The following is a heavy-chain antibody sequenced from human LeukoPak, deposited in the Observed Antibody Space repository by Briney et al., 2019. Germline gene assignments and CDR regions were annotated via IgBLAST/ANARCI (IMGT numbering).Heavy chain of an antibody. CDR2: IYSGGST. V-gene: IGHV3-66*01. D-gene: IGHD6-6*01. CDR1: GFTVSSNY. CDR3: ARDPRTYSSSEGYYFDY. J-gene: IGHJ4*02. Sequence: GGSLRLSCAASGFTVSSNYMSWARQAPGKGLEWVSVIYSGGSTYYADSVKGRFTISRDNSKNTLYLQMNSLRAEDTAVYYCARDPRTYSSSEGYYFDYWGQGTLVTVSS.